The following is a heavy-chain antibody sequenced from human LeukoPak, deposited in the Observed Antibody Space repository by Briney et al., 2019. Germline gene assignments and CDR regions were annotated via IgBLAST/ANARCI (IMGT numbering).Heavy chain of an antibody. D-gene: IGHD1-14*01. CDR1: GFTFSSYS. Sequence: PGGSLRLSCAASGFTFSSYSMTWVRQAPGKGLEWVSSISSSSNYIQYADSLKGRFTISRDNARNSVHLQMNSLTADDSAVYYCTRGRDHGGFDYWGQGTLVTVSS. CDR2: ISSSSNYI. CDR3: TRGRDHGGFDY. J-gene: IGHJ4*02. V-gene: IGHV3-21*06.